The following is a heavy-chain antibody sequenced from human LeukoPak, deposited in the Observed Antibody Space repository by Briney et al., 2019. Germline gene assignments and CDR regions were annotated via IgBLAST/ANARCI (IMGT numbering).Heavy chain of an antibody. CDR3: ARDKIVGATNFDY. V-gene: IGHV3-7*01. CDR1: GFTFSSYW. CDR2: IKQDGSEK. D-gene: IGHD1-26*01. J-gene: IGHJ4*02. Sequence: GGSLRLSCAASGFTFSSYWMSWVRQAPGKGLEWVANIKQDGSEKYYVGSVKGRFTISRDNAKNSLYLQMNSLGAEDTAVYYCARDKIVGATNFDYWGQGTLVTVSS.